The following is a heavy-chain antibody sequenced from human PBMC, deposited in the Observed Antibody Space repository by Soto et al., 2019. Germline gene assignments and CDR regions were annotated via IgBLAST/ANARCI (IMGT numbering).Heavy chain of an antibody. CDR2: FDPEDGET. CDR3: ATAPVVVTAIGYAFDI. D-gene: IGHD2-21*02. V-gene: IGHV1-24*01. Sequence: QVQLVQSGAEVKKPGASVKVSCKVSGYTLTELSMHWVRQAPGKGLEWMGGFDPEDGETIYAQKFQGRVTMTEDTSTDTAYMELSSLRSEDTAVYYCATAPVVVTAIGYAFDIWGQGTMDTVSS. CDR1: GYTLTELS. J-gene: IGHJ3*02.